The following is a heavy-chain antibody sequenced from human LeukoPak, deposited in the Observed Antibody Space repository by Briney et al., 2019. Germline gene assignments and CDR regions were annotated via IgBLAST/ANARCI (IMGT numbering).Heavy chain of an antibody. V-gene: IGHV4-59*01. J-gene: IGHJ3*02. D-gene: IGHD2-8*02. CDR2: VYYSGNT. Sequence: ETLSLTCTFSGGSISSSSWSWIRQPPGKGLEWIGYVYYSGNTNYNPSLKSRVTISVDTSKNQFSLKLSSVTAADTAVYYCARQPGADPFDIWAKGQWSPSPQ. CDR3: ARQPGADPFDI. CDR1: GGSISSSS.